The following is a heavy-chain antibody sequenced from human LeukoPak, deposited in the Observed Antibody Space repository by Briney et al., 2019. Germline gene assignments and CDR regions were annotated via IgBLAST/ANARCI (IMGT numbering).Heavy chain of an antibody. J-gene: IGHJ4*02. V-gene: IGHV3-30*18. CDR3: AKDPYIVVVTAIPYYFDY. CDR2: ISYDGSNK. Sequence: GGSLRLSCAASGFTFSSYGMHWVRQAPGKGLEWVAVISYDGSNKYYADSVKGRFTISRDNSKNPLYLQMNSLRAEDTAVYYCAKDPYIVVVTAIPYYFDYWGQGTLVTVSS. D-gene: IGHD2-21*02. CDR1: GFTFSSYG.